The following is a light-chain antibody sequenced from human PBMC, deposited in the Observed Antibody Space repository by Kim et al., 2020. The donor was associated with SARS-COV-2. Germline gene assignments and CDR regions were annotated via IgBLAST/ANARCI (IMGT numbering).Light chain of an antibody. CDR1: QSVSSTY. V-gene: IGKV3-20*01. CDR2: GAS. Sequence: SPGERATLSCRASQSVSSTYLAWYQQKPGQAPRLLIYGASSRATGIPDRFSGSGSGTDFTLTISRLEPEDFAVYYCQQYGSSPLTFGGGTKVDIK. CDR3: QQYGSSPLT. J-gene: IGKJ4*01.